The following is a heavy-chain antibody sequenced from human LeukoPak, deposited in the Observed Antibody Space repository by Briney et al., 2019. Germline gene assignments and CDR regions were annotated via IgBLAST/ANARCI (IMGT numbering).Heavy chain of an antibody. D-gene: IGHD6-19*01. Sequence: QSGGSLRLSCAASGFTFGSYAMTWVRQAPGKGLEWVSSIDASGGSTYYADSVKGRFTISRDNSENTFFLQMNTLRAADTAVYYCAKGSGSGWYGWFAPWGQGTLVTVSS. CDR3: AKGSGSGWYGWFAP. V-gene: IGHV3-23*01. J-gene: IGHJ5*02. CDR2: IDASGGST. CDR1: GFTFGSYA.